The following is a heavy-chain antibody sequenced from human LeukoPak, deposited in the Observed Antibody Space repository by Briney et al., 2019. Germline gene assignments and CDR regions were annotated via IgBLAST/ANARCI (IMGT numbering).Heavy chain of an antibody. V-gene: IGHV3-23*01. D-gene: IGHD6-6*01. J-gene: IGHJ4*02. CDR1: KFNFA. Sequence: AGGSLRLSCAASKFNFAMSWVRQTADKRLEWVSAISSSGDATFYTDSVKGRFTISRDNPKNTLYLQMNNLRVEDTAVYYCAKGHFASSSFFDYWGQGTLVTVSS. CDR3: AKGHFASSSFFDY. CDR2: ISSSGDAT.